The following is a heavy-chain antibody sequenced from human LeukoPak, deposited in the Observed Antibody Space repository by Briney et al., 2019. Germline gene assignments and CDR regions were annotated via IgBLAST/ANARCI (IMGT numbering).Heavy chain of an antibody. V-gene: IGHV3-9*01. CDR3: ARDLSGVTGYTYGRGIDY. CDR1: GFTFDNYV. D-gene: IGHD5-18*01. CDR2: ISWNSGSI. J-gene: IGHJ4*02. Sequence: GGSLRLSCAASGFTFDNYVMYWVRQAPGKGLEWVSGISWNSGSIGYADSVKGRFTISRDNAKTSLYLQMNSLRAEDTAVYYCARDLSGVTGYTYGRGIDYWGQGTLVTVSS.